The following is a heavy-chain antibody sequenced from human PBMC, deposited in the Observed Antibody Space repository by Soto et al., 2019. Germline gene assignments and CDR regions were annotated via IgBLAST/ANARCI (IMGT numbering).Heavy chain of an antibody. CDR2: IHDGGRT. D-gene: IGHD3-22*01. J-gene: IGHJ4*02. Sequence: QVQLQESGPGLLKPSQTLSLTCTVSGGSISSGNFFWNWIRHHPGKGLEWIGYIHDGGRTYYKPSLQRRVTISLDTSENQFSLRLSSVTAADTAVYYCARGPNSGYSRPFDAWGQGTLVTVSP. CDR3: ARGPNSGYSRPFDA. V-gene: IGHV4-31*03. CDR1: GGSISSGNFF.